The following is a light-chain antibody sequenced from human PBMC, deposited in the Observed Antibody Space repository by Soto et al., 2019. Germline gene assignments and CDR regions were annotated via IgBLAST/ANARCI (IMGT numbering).Light chain of an antibody. CDR3: ISYTDRQSYL. CDR1: SSDIGSYDH. V-gene: IGLV2-14*03. CDR2: AVS. Sequence: QSALTQPSSVSASPGQSITISCRGTSSDIGSYDHVAWYQQFPVKSPKLIIYAVSDRPSGVSDRFSGSKSGISASLTISGLQTEDEADYYCISYTDRQSYLFGTGTKVTVL. J-gene: IGLJ1*01.